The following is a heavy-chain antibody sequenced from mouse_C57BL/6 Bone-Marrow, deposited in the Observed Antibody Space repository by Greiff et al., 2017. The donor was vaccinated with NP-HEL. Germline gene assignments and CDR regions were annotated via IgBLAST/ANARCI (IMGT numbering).Heavy chain of an antibody. J-gene: IGHJ4*01. Sequence: DVMLVESGGGLVKPGGSLKLSCAASGFTFSSYTMSWVRQTPEKRLEWVATISGGGGNTYYPDSVKGRFTISRDNAKNTLYLQMSSLRSEDTALYYCARHYDPNLDYWGQGTSVTVSS. CDR3: ARHYDPNLDY. V-gene: IGHV5-9*01. D-gene: IGHD2-3*01. CDR1: GFTFSSYT. CDR2: ISGGGGNT.